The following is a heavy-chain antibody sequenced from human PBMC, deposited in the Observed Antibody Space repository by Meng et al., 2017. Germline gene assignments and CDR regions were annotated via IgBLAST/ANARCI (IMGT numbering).Heavy chain of an antibody. Sequence: GPGRETSSLTLSLTCAVSGYSVSRSNWCSWVRQPPGKGLEWIGEIYHSGGTNYNPSLKSRVTISVDKSKNQFSLKLSSVTAADTAVYYCARMSVLLWFGELFLNWGQGTLVTVSS. CDR3: ARMSVLLWFGELFLN. D-gene: IGHD3-10*01. CDR2: IYHSGGT. J-gene: IGHJ4*02. CDR1: GYSVSRSNW. V-gene: IGHV4-4*02.